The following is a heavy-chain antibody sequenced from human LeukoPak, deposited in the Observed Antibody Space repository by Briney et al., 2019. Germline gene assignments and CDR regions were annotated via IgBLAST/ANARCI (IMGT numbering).Heavy chain of an antibody. V-gene: IGHV3-30*04. CDR3: ARGDDYGDY. CDR2: ISYDGSNK. Sequence: PGGSLRLSCAASGFTFSSHAMHWVRQAPGKGLEWVAVISYDGSNKYYADSVKGRFTISRDNSKNTLYLQMNSLRAEDTAVYYCARGDDYGDYWGQGTLVTVSS. CDR1: GFTFSSHA. J-gene: IGHJ4*02.